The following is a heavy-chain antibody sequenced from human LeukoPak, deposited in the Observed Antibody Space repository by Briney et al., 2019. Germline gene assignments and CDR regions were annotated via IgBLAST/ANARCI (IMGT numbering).Heavy chain of an antibody. Sequence: PLETLSLTCTVSGGSISSGDYYWSWIRQPPGKGLEWIGYIYYSGSTYYNSSLKSRVTISVDTSKNQFSLKLSSVTAADTAVYYCARESKYYYDSSGYYYEVSVGMDVWGQGTTVTVSS. V-gene: IGHV4-30-4*01. J-gene: IGHJ6*02. CDR3: ARESKYYYDSSGYYYEVSVGMDV. CDR1: GGSISSGDYY. D-gene: IGHD3-22*01. CDR2: IYYSGST.